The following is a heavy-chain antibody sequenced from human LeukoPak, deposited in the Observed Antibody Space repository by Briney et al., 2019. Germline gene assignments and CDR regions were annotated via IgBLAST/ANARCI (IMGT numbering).Heavy chain of an antibody. J-gene: IGHJ4*02. V-gene: IGHV3-30*18. CDR1: GFTFSSFG. CDR2: ISYDGGNK. Sequence: GRSLRLSCAASGFTFSSFGMNWVRQAPGKGLEWVAVISYDGGNKYYVDSVKGRFTISRDNSKNTLYLQMNSLRGEDTAVYYCAKRMGPSIAATDLDYWGQGTLVTVSS. D-gene: IGHD6-13*01. CDR3: AKRMGPSIAATDLDY.